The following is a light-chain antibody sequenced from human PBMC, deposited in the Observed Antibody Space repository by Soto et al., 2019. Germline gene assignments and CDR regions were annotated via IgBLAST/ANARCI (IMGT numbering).Light chain of an antibody. CDR1: SSDVGSYDY. V-gene: IGLV2-14*01. CDR2: EVT. J-gene: IGLJ1*01. Sequence: QSALIQPPSVSGSPGQSVTISCTGTSSDVGSYDYVSWYQQHPGKAPKLIIYEVTNRPSGVSNRFSGSKSGDTASLTISGLRAEDEADYYCSSYTSSTDYVFGTGTKVTVL. CDR3: SSYTSSTDYV.